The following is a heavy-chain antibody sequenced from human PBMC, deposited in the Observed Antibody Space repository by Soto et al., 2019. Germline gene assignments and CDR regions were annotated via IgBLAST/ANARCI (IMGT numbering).Heavy chain of an antibody. Sequence: EVQLVESGGGLVQPGRSLRLSCAASGFTFDDYAMHWVRQAPGKGLEWVSGISWNSGSIGYADSVKGRFTISRDNAKNSLYLQMNSLRAEGTALYYCAEDKGSGWYNYYYMDVWGKGTTVTVSS. CDR2: ISWNSGSI. CDR3: AEDKGSGWYNYYYMDV. V-gene: IGHV3-9*01. CDR1: GFTFDDYA. J-gene: IGHJ6*03. D-gene: IGHD6-19*01.